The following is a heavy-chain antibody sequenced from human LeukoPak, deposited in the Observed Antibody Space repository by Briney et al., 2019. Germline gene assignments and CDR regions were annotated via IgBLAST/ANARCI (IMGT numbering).Heavy chain of an antibody. J-gene: IGHJ6*02. CDR1: GGSFSGYY. V-gene: IGHV4-34*01. D-gene: IGHD2-2*01. CDR2: INHNGST. CDR3: ARGRTRVPAAPYYYGMDV. Sequence: SETLSLTCAVYGGSFSGYYWSWIRQPPGKGLEWIGEINHNGSTNYNPTLKSRVTISVDTSKDQFSLKLSSVNAADTAVYYCARGRTRVPAAPYYYGMDVWGQGTTVTVSS.